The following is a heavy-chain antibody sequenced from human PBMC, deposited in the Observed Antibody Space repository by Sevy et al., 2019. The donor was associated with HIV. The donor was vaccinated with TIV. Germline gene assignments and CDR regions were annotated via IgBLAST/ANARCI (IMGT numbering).Heavy chain of an antibody. J-gene: IGHJ5*02. CDR3: ARPSPRIAAAASAFYDT. CDR1: GYSFSSYA. CDR2: INGRGGST. V-gene: IGHV3-23*01. Sequence: GGSLRLSCVVSGYSFSSYAISWVRQAPGKGLEWVSTINGRGGSTYYADSVKGRFTLSRDNPKNTLFLQMLNLRVDDTDIYYCARPSPRIAAAASAFYDTWGQGTLVTVYS. D-gene: IGHD6-13*01.